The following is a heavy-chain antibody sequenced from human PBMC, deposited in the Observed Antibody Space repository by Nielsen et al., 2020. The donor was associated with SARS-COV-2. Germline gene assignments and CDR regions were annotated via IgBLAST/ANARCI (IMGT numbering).Heavy chain of an antibody. CDR1: GGSISSSNW. V-gene: IGHV4-4*02. J-gene: IGHJ5*02. CDR2: IYHSGST. D-gene: IGHD6-19*01. CDR3: ARDGAVAGSGSNWFDP. Sequence: GSLRLSCAVSGGSISSSNWWSWVRQPPGKGLEWIGEIYHSGSTNYNPSPKSRVTISVDKSKNQFSLKLSSVTAADTAVYYCARDGAVAGSGSNWFDPWGQGTLVTVSS.